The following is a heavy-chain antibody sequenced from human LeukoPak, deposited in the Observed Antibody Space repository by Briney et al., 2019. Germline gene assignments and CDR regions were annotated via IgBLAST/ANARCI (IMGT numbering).Heavy chain of an antibody. CDR3: ARDRDTAMVHDY. Sequence: PGGSLRLSCAASGFTFSDYYMSWIRQAPGKGLEWVSYISSSGSTIYYADSVKGRFTISRDNAKNSLYLQMNSLRAEDTAMYYCARDRDTAMVHDYWGQGTLVTVSS. CDR2: ISSSGSTI. J-gene: IGHJ4*02. D-gene: IGHD5-18*01. CDR1: GFTFSDYY. V-gene: IGHV3-11*01.